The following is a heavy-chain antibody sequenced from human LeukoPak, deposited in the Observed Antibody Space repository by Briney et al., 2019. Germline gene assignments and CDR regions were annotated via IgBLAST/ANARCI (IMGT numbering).Heavy chain of an antibody. CDR2: INHSGST. D-gene: IGHD2-2*02. J-gene: IGHJ5*02. Sequence: SETLSLTCAVYGGSFSGYYWSWVRQPPGKGLEWMGEINHSGSTNYNPSLKSRVTISVETTKNQFSLKLSSANSAETVVEYFSRGTAAIRIPNWFDPWGQGNLVTVSP. V-gene: IGHV4-34*01. CDR3: SRGTAAIRIPNWFDP. CDR1: GGSFSGYY.